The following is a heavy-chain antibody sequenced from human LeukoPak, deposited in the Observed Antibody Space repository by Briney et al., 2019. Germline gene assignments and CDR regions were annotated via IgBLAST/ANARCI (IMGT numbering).Heavy chain of an antibody. CDR3: ARDCSGGSCYSDY. Sequence: PGGSLRLSCAASGFTFSTNWMHWVRQAPGKGLVWVSRINGDGSRTNYADSVEGRFTISRDNAKNTVYLQMNSLRAEDTAVYYCARDCSGGSCYSDYWGQGTLVTVSS. V-gene: IGHV3-74*01. CDR1: GFTFSTNW. D-gene: IGHD2-15*01. CDR2: INGDGSRT. J-gene: IGHJ4*02.